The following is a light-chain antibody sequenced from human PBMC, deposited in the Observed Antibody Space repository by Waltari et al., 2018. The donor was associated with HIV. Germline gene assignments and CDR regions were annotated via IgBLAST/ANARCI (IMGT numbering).Light chain of an antibody. J-gene: IGLJ2*01. CDR2: RDN. Sequence: SYELTQPLSVSVALGQTARITCGGNNIGSKNVHWYQQKPGQAPVLVSYRDNNRPSGIPGRFSGSNSGNTATLTISRAQAGDEADYYCQVWDSSTVFGGGTKLTVL. V-gene: IGLV3-9*01. CDR1: NIGSKN. CDR3: QVWDSSTV.